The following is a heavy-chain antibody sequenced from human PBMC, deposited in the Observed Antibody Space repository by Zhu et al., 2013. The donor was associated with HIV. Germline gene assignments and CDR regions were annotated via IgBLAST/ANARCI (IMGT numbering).Heavy chain of an antibody. CDR2: ISWNSGSI. CDR3: AKDIVATVTPGVSDY. J-gene: IGHJ4*02. D-gene: IGHD4-17*01. Sequence: EVQLVESGGDLVQPGRSLRLSCAASGFTFKDHAMHWVRQAPGKGLEWVSGISWNSGSIGYADSVKGRFTISRDNAKNSLYLQMNSLRAEDTALYYCAKDIVATVTPGVSDYWGQGTLVTVSS. CDR1: GFTFKDHA. V-gene: IGHV3-9*01.